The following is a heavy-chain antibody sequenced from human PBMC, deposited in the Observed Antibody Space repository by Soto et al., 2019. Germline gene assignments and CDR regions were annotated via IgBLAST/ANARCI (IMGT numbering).Heavy chain of an antibody. D-gene: IGHD3-3*01. CDR3: ARGQRFSDWFDP. Sequence: PSVTMSLTCSVAGGSMSSYYWTWIRQPAGKGLEWIGRVYSSGGTHYNSSLKSRVTISLDTSKNQFSLRLISVTAADTAVYYCARGQRFSDWFDPWGQGTLVTVSS. V-gene: IGHV4-4*07. J-gene: IGHJ5*02. CDR1: GGSMSSYY. CDR2: VYSSGGT.